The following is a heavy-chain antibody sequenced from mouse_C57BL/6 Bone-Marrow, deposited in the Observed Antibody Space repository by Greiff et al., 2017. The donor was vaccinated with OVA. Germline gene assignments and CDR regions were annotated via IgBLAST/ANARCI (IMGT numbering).Heavy chain of an antibody. CDR3: AREAYYGSPWFAY. D-gene: IGHD1-1*01. CDR1: GYTFTSYG. V-gene: IGHV1-81*01. CDR2: ILPRSGNT. J-gene: IGHJ3*01. Sequence: VQLVESGAELARPGASVKLSCTASGYTFTSYGISWVKQRTGQGLEWIGEILPRSGNTYYNEKFKGQATLTADKSSSTAYMELRSLTSEDSAFYCCAREAYYGSPWFAYWGQGTLVTVSA.